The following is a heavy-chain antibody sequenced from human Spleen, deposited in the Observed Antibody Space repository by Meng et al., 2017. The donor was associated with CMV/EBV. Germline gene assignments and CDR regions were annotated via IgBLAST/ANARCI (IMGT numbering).Heavy chain of an antibody. CDR1: GGTFSSYA. CDR2: IIPIFGTA. CDR3: ARVLWPGGDILPYYFDY. J-gene: IGHJ4*02. D-gene: IGHD3-9*01. V-gene: IGHV1-69*06. Sequence: SVKVSCKASGGTFSSYAISWVRQAPGQGLEWMGGIIPIFGTANYAQKFQGRVTITADKSTTTGYMELSSLRSEDTAVYYCARVLWPGGDILPYYFDYWGQGTLVTVSS.